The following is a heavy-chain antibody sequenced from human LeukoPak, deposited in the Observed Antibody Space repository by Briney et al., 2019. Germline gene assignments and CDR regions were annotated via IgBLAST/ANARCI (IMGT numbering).Heavy chain of an antibody. CDR3: AKFFTGEYVRAFDI. J-gene: IGHJ3*02. CDR2: ISYDGSNK. Sequence: PGGSLRLSCAASGFTFSSYAMHWVRQAPGKGLEWVALISYDGSNKYYADSVKGRFTISRDNSKNTLYLQMNSLRDEDTAVYYCAKFFTGEYVRAFDIWGQGTMVTVSS. D-gene: IGHD3-10*02. CDR1: GFTFSSYA. V-gene: IGHV3-30*18.